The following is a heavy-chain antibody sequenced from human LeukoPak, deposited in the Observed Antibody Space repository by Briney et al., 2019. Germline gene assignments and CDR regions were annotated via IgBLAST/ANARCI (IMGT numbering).Heavy chain of an antibody. D-gene: IGHD3-16*02. CDR2: IRYDGSNK. V-gene: IGHV3-30*02. J-gene: IGHJ3*02. CDR3: AKVSPRLGKLSTIHPRLSTRGAFDI. Sequence: GGSLRLSCAASGFTFSSYWMSWVRQAPGKGLEWVAFIRYDGSNKFYADSVKGRFTISRDNSKNTLYLQMNSLRAEDTAVYYCAKVSPRLGKLSTIHPRLSTRGAFDIWGQGTMVTVSS. CDR1: GFTFSSYW.